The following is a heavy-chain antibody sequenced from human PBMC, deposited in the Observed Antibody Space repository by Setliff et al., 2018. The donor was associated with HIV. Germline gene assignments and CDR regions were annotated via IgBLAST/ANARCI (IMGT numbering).Heavy chain of an antibody. CDR3: ARLTIFGVVMATYYMDV. V-gene: IGHV4-59*11. CDR1: GGSISSHY. Sequence: NPSETLSLTCTVSGGSISSHYWSWIRQPPGKGLEWIGYIYYSGNTNYNPSLKSRVTISVDTSKNQFSLKLSSVTAADTAVYYCARLTIFGVVMATYYMDVWGKGTTVTVSS. CDR2: IYYSGNT. D-gene: IGHD3-3*01. J-gene: IGHJ6*03.